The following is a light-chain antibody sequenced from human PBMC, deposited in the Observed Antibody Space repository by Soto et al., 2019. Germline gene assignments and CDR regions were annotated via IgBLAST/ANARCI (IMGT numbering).Light chain of an antibody. CDR2: RNN. V-gene: IGLV1-47*01. Sequence: QSALTQPPSASGTPGQRVTISCSGSSSNFGSNYVYWYQQLPGTAPKLLIYRNNQRPSGVPDRFSGSKSGTSASLAISGLRSEDEADYYCAARDDSLSGSYVFGTGTKVTVL. CDR1: SSNFGSNY. CDR3: AARDDSLSGSYV. J-gene: IGLJ1*01.